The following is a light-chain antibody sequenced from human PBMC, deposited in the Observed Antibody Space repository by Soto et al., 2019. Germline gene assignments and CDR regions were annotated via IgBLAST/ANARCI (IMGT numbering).Light chain of an antibody. CDR2: DAS. J-gene: IGKJ3*01. V-gene: IGKV3-11*01. CDR1: QSVSSY. Sequence: EIVLTQSPATLSLSPGERATLSCRASQSVSSYLAWYQQKPGQAPRLLIYDASNRATGIPARFSGSGSGTDFTLTISSLEPEDFAVYYCQQRSNWPPGITFGPGTSGYQ. CDR3: QQRSNWPPGIT.